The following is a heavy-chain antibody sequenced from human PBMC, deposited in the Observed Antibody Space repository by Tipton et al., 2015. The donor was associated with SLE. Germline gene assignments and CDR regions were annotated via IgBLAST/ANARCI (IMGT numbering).Heavy chain of an antibody. J-gene: IGHJ2*01. CDR2: IYHSGST. V-gene: IGHV4-38-2*01. CDR1: GYSISSGYY. Sequence: TLSLTCAVSGYSISSGYYWGWIRQPPGKGLEWIGSIYHSGSTYYNPSLKSRVTISVDTSKNQFSLKLSSVTAADTAVYYCARRGSSWHFDLWGRGTLVTVSS. D-gene: IGHD6-13*01. CDR3: ARRGSSWHFDL.